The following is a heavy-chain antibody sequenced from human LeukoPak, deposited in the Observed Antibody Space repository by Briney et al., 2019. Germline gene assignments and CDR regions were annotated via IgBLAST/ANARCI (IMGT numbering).Heavy chain of an antibody. CDR2: ISTDGSTT. Sequence: GGSLRLSCAASTFTFRNYWMHWVRQAPMKGLEWVSRISTDGSTTSYADSVKGRFTISRDNAKNTLYLQMNSLRAEDTAVYYCARSIGLTGGGVDVWGQGTTVTVSS. CDR3: ARSIGLTGGGVDV. J-gene: IGHJ6*02. CDR1: TFTFRNYW. V-gene: IGHV3-74*01. D-gene: IGHD3-9*01.